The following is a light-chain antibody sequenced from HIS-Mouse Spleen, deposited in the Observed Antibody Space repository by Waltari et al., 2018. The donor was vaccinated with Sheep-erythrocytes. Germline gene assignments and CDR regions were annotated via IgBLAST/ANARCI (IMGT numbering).Light chain of an antibody. J-gene: IGLJ3*02. Sequence: QSALTQPASESGSPGQSITTSCPGTSSDVGGYTHVSWYQHHPGKAPTLMIYDVSNRPSGVSNRFSGSKSGNTASLTISGLQAEDEADYYCSSYTSSSTWVFGGGTKLTVL. CDR1: SSDVGGYTH. V-gene: IGLV2-14*03. CDR3: SSYTSSSTWV. CDR2: DVS.